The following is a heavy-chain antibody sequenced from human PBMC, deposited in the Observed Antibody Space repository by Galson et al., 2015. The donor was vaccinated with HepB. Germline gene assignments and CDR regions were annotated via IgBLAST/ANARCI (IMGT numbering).Heavy chain of an antibody. J-gene: IGHJ4*02. Sequence: SLRLSCAASGFTFSRYAMHWVRQAPGKGLECVALRDSVKGRFTISRDYSKSTLYLQMNSLRDEDTAIYYCARSPAAAAFFDFWEQGTLLTVSS. D-gene: IGHD6-13*01. V-gene: IGHV3-33*01. CDR3: ARSPAAAAFFDF. CDR1: GFTFSRYA. CDR2: R.